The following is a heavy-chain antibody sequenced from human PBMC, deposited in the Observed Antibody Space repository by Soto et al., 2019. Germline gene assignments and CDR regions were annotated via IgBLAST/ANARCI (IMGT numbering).Heavy chain of an antibody. J-gene: IGHJ6*02. V-gene: IGHV1-69*13. D-gene: IGHD3-3*01. CDR2: IIPIFGTA. CDR3: ARCPTYYDFWSGYSYYGMDV. CDR1: GVTFSSYA. Sequence: SVKVSCKASGVTFSSYAISWVRQAPGQGLEWMGGIIPIFGTANYAQKFQGRVTITADESTSTAYMELSSLRSEDTAVYYCARCPTYYDFWSGYSYYGMDVWGQGTTVTVSS.